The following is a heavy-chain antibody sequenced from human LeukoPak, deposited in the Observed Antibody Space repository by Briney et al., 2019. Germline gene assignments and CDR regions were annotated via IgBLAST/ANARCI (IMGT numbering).Heavy chain of an antibody. J-gene: IGHJ3*02. CDR1: GFTFSSYA. Sequence: GGSLRLSCAASGFTFSSYAMSWVRQAPGKGLEWVSAISGSGGSTYYADSVKGRFTISRDNSKNTLYLQMNSLRAEDTAVYYCGNGGGGNPIYDSSGPIWGQGTMVTVSS. CDR2: ISGSGGST. D-gene: IGHD3-22*01. CDR3: GNGGGGNPIYDSSGPI. V-gene: IGHV3-23*01.